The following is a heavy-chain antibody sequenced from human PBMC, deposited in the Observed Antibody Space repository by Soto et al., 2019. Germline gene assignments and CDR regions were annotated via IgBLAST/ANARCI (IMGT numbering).Heavy chain of an antibody. J-gene: IGHJ4*02. V-gene: IGHV4-31*03. CDR3: RASDSSGYYSPAY. CDR1: GGSISSGGYY. Sequence: PSETLSLTCTASGGSISSGGYYWSWIRQHPGKGLEWIGYIYYSGSTYYNPSLKSRVTISVDTSKNQFSLKLSSVTAADTAVYYCRASDSSGYYSPAYWGQGTLVTVSS. CDR2: IYYSGST. D-gene: IGHD3-22*01.